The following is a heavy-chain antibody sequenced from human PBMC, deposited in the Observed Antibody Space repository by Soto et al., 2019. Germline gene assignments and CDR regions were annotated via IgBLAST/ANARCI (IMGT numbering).Heavy chain of an antibody. CDR3: VSQATDQPFDC. CDR2: IDTGGSGT. D-gene: IGHD2-2*01. V-gene: IGHV3-74*01. Sequence: EVQLVESGGGLVQPGGSLRLSCAASGFTFSSYWMHWVRQAPGKGLVWVSRIDTGGSGTTYADSVKGRFTISRDNAKNTLYLQMNSLRVEDTAVYYCVSQATDQPFDCWGQGTLVTVSS. CDR1: GFTFSSYW. J-gene: IGHJ4*02.